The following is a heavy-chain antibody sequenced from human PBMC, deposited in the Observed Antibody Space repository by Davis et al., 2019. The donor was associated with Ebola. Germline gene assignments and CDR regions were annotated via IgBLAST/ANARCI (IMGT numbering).Heavy chain of an antibody. CDR1: GFTFSSYW. D-gene: IGHD5-12*01. J-gene: IGHJ4*02. Sequence: GESLKISCAASGFTFSSYWMHWVRQAPGKGLVWVSRINSDGSSTSYADSVKGRFTISRDNAKNTLYLQKNSLRVEDTAVYYCAKDVATAEDYWGQGTLVTVSS. CDR2: INSDGSST. V-gene: IGHV3-74*01. CDR3: AKDVATAEDY.